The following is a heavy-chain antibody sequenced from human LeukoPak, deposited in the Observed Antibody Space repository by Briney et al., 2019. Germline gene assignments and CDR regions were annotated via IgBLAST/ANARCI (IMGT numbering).Heavy chain of an antibody. Sequence: SETLSLTCAVYGGSFSGYYWSWIRQPPGKGLEWIGYIYYSGSTNYNPSLKSRVTISVDTSKNQFSLKLSSVTAADTAVYYCARGHYDSSGYYYYYYYYMDVWGKGTTVTVSS. CDR1: GGSFSGYY. J-gene: IGHJ6*03. D-gene: IGHD3-22*01. V-gene: IGHV4-59*01. CDR2: IYYSGST. CDR3: ARGHYDSSGYYYYYYYYMDV.